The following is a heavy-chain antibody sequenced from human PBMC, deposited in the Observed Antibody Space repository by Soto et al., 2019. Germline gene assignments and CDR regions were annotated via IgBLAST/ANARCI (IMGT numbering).Heavy chain of an antibody. CDR3: AKDDAGHPGF. D-gene: IGHD6-13*01. Sequence: GASVKVSCKASVFTFTGYYMHWVRQAPGQGLEWIGWINPNSGVANYAQKFRDWVTITRDTSITTAYMELSGLKSDDTAVYFCAKDDAGHPGFWGQGTLVTVSS. CDR1: VFTFTGYY. CDR2: INPNSGVA. J-gene: IGHJ1*01. V-gene: IGHV1-2*04.